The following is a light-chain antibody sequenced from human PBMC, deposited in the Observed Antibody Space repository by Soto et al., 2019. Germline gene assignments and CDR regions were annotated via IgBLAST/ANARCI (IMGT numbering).Light chain of an antibody. J-gene: IGLJ2*01. CDR3: CSYAGSYSFWA. CDR2: EVS. V-gene: IGLV2-23*02. CDR1: SSDVGSYNL. Sequence: QSVLTQPASVSGSPGQSITISCTGTSSDVGSYNLVSWYQHHPDEAPKLIIYEVSARPSGVSNRFSGSKSGNTASLTISGLQAEDESDYYCCSYAGSYSFWAFGGGTKLTVL.